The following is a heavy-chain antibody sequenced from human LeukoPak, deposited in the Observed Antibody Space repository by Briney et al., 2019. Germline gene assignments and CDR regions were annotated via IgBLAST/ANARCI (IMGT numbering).Heavy chain of an antibody. CDR1: GLTFNTHS. V-gene: IGHV3-48*01. CDR3: ARDLGQYYDTSDNWFDP. Sequence: GGSLRLSCAVSGLTFNTHSMNWVRQAPGKGLEWLSHISDSGSSIYYVDSAKGRFTISRDNAKNALYLQMNSLRAEDTAVYYCARDLGQYYDTSDNWFDPWGQGTLVTVSS. J-gene: IGHJ5*02. CDR2: ISDSGSSI. D-gene: IGHD3-22*01.